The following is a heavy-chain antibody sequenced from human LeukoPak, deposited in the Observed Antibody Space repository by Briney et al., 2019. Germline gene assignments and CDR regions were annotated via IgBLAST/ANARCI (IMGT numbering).Heavy chain of an antibody. D-gene: IGHD3-22*01. Sequence: SETLSLTCAVYGGSFSGHYWSWIRQPPGKGLEWIGSIYYSGSTYYNPSLKSRVTISVDTSKNQFSLKLTSVTAADTAVYYCASHQSYYDSSGYFPFDNWGQGTLVTVSS. J-gene: IGHJ4*02. V-gene: IGHV4-34*01. CDR3: ASHQSYYDSSGYFPFDN. CDR1: GGSFSGHY. CDR2: IYYSGST.